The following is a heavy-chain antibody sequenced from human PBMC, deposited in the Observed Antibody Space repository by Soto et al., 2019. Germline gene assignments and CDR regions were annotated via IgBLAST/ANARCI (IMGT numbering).Heavy chain of an antibody. Sequence: SETLSLTCTVSGGSISSGDYYWSWIRQPPGKGLEWIGYIYYSGSTYHNPSLKSRVTISVDTSKNQFSLKLSSVTAADTAVYYCARGSRPSCKNWCYYYYGMDVWGQGTTVTVSS. CDR1: GGSISSGDYY. V-gene: IGHV4-30-4*01. CDR3: ARGSRPSCKNWCYYYYGMDV. D-gene: IGHD2-2*01. CDR2: IYYSGST. J-gene: IGHJ6*02.